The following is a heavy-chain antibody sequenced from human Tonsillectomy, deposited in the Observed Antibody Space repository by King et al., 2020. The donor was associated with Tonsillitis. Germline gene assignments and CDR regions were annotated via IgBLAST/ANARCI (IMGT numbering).Heavy chain of an antibody. CDR2: ISGSGTGI. CDR3: ARDKFDS. Sequence: VQLGESGGDLVQPGGSLRLSCAASGFTLSVYDMNWVRQAPGKGLEWISYISGSGTGIYHADSVKGRFTISRESGKNSLYLQMDSLRADDTAVYYCARDKFDSWGQGTLVTVAS. J-gene: IGHJ4*02. CDR1: GFTLSVYD. V-gene: IGHV3-48*01.